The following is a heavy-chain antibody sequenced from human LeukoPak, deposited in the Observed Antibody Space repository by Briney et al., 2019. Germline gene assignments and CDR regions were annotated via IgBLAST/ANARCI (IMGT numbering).Heavy chain of an antibody. Sequence: GASVKVSCKASGYTFTSYGISWVRQAPGQGLEWMGWISAYNGNTNYAQKLQGRVTMTTDTSTSTAYMELRSLRSDDTAVYYCARALSELRFLEWSHTYYYMDVWGKGTTVTVSS. CDR3: ARALSELRFLEWSHTYYYMDV. V-gene: IGHV1-18*01. CDR2: ISAYNGNT. CDR1: GYTFTSYG. J-gene: IGHJ6*03. D-gene: IGHD3-3*01.